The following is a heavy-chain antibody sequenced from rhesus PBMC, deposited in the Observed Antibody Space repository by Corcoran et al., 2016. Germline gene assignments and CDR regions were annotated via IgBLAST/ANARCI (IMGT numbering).Heavy chain of an antibody. CDR3: ARGLRGDYFDY. Sequence: VEQLVESGGGLVQPGASLRLSCAASESTFSSYDMHWVRQAPGKGLEWVSAISIGGGTYCPGSVKGRFTISRDNAKDSLYLQMNSLRAEDTAVYYCARGLRGDYFDYWGQGVLVTVSS. D-gene: IGHD2-15*01. V-gene: IGHV3-132*01. CDR2: ISIGGGT. J-gene: IGHJ4*01. CDR1: ESTFSSYD.